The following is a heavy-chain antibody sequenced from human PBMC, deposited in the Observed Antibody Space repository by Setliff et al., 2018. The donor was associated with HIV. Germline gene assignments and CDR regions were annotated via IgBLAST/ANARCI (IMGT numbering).Heavy chain of an antibody. CDR2: IYSTGST. CDR1: GTSINSHY. V-gene: IGHV4-59*11. Sequence: PSETLSLTCTVSGTSINSHYWSWIRQSPGRELEWIGYIYSTGSTNYSPSLKSRVSMSLDKSKNQFSLKMTSVTAADTAVYYCARGPGGTVPKPLDAFDIWGQGTMVTVSS. D-gene: IGHD1-1*01. CDR3: ARGPGGTVPKPLDAFDI. J-gene: IGHJ3*02.